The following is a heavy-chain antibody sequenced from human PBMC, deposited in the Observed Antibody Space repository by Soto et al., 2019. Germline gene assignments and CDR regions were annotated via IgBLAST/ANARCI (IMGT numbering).Heavy chain of an antibody. D-gene: IGHD2-2*01. CDR3: AGGGYCTSTSCSLNWFDP. Sequence: QVQLVESGGGVVQPGRSLRLSCAASGFTFSSYAMHWVRQAPGKGLEWVALISYDGSNKYYADSVKGRFTISRDNPKNKLYLQMNSLRAEDTAVYYCAGGGYCTSTSCSLNWFDPWGQGTLVSVSS. CDR2: ISYDGSNK. J-gene: IGHJ5*02. CDR1: GFTFSSYA. V-gene: IGHV3-30-3*01.